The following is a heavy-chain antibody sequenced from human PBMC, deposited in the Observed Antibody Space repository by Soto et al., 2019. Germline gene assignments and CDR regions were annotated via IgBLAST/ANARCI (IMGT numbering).Heavy chain of an antibody. CDR2: ISGGGGTT. CDR3: AKAMSTPSRPRNYFDY. CDR1: GFTFSNFA. J-gene: IGHJ4*02. D-gene: IGHD6-6*01. V-gene: IGHV3-23*01. Sequence: EVQLLESGGDLVQPGGSLRLSCAASGFTFSNFAMSWVRQAPGKGLEWVSVISGGGGTTYYADSVKGRFTISRDNSKNTLYLQMNSLRAEDTALYYCAKAMSTPSRPRNYFDYCGQGTLVTVSS.